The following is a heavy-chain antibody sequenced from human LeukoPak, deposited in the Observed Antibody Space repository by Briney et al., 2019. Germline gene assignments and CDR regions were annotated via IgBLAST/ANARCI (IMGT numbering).Heavy chain of an antibody. CDR3: AREEYSSSAGFDY. V-gene: IGHV3-30-3*01. Sequence: SGGSLRLSCAASGFTFSSYAMSWVRQAPGKGLERVAVISYDGSNKYYADSVEGRFTISRDNSKNTLYLQMNSLRAEDTAVHYCAREEYSSSAGFDYWGQGTLVTVSS. CDR1: GFTFSSYA. CDR2: ISYDGSNK. D-gene: IGHD6-6*01. J-gene: IGHJ4*02.